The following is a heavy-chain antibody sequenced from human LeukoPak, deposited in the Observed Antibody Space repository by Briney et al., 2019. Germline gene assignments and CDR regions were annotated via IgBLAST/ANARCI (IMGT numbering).Heavy chain of an antibody. CDR1: GFTFSNHA. J-gene: IGHJ4*02. CDR3: AKSASGWPYYFDY. Sequence: GGSLRLSCAASGFTFSNHAMTWVRQAPGKGLEWVSGISGGGVSTYYADSVKGRFTVSRDISNNTSYLQMNSLRAEDTAVYYCAKSASGWPYYFDYWGQGTLVTVSS. CDR2: ISGGGVST. V-gene: IGHV3-23*01. D-gene: IGHD6-19*01.